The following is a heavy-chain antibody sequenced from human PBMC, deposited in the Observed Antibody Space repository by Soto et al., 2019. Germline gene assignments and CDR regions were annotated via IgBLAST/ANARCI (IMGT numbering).Heavy chain of an antibody. CDR2: IKEDGSEK. V-gene: IGHV3-7*03. CDR1: GFIFGSYY. D-gene: IGHD6-19*01. Sequence: EVRLVESGGGLVQSGGSLRLSCAGSGFIFGSYYMTWVRQAPGKGLQWVANIKEDGSEKFYMDSVKGRFTVSRDNAKSSVYLQMSSLRADDTAVYYCARDVVAGSYSELWGQGTLVAVSS. J-gene: IGHJ4*02. CDR3: ARDVVAGSYSEL.